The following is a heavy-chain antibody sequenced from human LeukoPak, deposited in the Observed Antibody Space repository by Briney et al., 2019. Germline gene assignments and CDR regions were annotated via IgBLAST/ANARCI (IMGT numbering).Heavy chain of an antibody. J-gene: IGHJ4*02. CDR3: ARDYRSSSGRSIDY. D-gene: IGHD6-6*01. V-gene: IGHV3-7*01. Sequence: GGSLRLSCAASGFTFSTYLMTWVRQAPGKGLEWVANIKQDGSEKYYVDSVKGRFTISRENAKRSLYLQMNSLRAADTAVYYCARDYRSSSGRSIDYWGQGTLVTVSS. CDR2: IKQDGSEK. CDR1: GFTFSTYL.